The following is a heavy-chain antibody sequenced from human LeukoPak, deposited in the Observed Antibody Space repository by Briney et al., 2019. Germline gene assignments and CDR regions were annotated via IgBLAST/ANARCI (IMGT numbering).Heavy chain of an antibody. CDR2: IIPIFGTA. Sequence: SVKVSCKASGYTFTGYYMHWVRQAPGQGLEWMGGIIPIFGTANYAQKFQGRVTITADESTSTAYMELSSLRSEDTAVYYCARGVATPFGYYMDVWGKGTTVTVSS. CDR1: GYTFTGYY. D-gene: IGHD2-15*01. J-gene: IGHJ6*03. CDR3: ARGVATPFGYYMDV. V-gene: IGHV1-69*13.